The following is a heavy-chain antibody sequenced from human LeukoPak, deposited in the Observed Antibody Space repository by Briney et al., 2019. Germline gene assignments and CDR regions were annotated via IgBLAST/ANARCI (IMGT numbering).Heavy chain of an antibody. J-gene: IGHJ4*02. Sequence: SQTLSLTCAISGDSVSNNSATWNWIRQSPSRGLEWLGRTYYRSRWYNDYAVSVKSRITINPDTSKNQFSLQLNSVTPEDTAVYYCAEAVGTGWPLDYWGQGTLVTVSS. V-gene: IGHV6-1*01. CDR1: GDSVSNNSAT. CDR3: AEAVGTGWPLDY. CDR2: TYYRSRWYN. D-gene: IGHD6-19*01.